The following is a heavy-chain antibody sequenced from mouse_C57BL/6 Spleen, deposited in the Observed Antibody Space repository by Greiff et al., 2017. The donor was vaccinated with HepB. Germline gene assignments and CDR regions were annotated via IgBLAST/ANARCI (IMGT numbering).Heavy chain of an antibody. CDR1: GYTFTSYW. D-gene: IGHD4-1*01. CDR2: IYPSDSET. V-gene: IGHV1-61*01. CDR3: ARSPIWDVRDY. J-gene: IGHJ2*01. Sequence: QVQLQQPGAELVRPGSSVKLSCKASGYTFTSYWMDWVKQRPGQGLEWIGNIYPSDSETHYNQKFKDKATLTVDKSSSTAYMQLSSLTSEDSAVYYCARSPIWDVRDYWGQGTTLTVSS.